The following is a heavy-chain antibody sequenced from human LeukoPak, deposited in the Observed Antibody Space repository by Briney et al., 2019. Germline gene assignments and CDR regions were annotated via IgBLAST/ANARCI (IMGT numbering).Heavy chain of an antibody. V-gene: IGHV4-39*01. CDR3: ARRRTYQLLYPHGYSYGMDV. Sequence: SQTLSLTCTVSGGSISSSSYYWGWLRQPPGKGLEWIGSIYYSGSTYYNPSLKSRVTISVDTSKNQFSLKLSSVTAADTAVYYCARRRTYQLLYPHGYSYGMDVWGQGTTVTVSS. J-gene: IGHJ6*02. CDR1: GGSISSSSYY. CDR2: IYYSGST. D-gene: IGHD2-2*02.